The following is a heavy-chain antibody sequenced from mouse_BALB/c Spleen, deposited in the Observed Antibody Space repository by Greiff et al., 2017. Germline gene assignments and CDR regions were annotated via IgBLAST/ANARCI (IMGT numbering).Heavy chain of an antibody. CDR2: ISSGSSTI. J-gene: IGHJ4*01. Sequence: EVTLVESGGGLVQPGGSRKLSCAASGFTFSSFGMHWVRQAPEKGLEWVAYISSGSSTIYYADTVKGRFTISRDNPKNTLFLQMTSLRSEDTAMYYCARFPYGNYGAMDYWGQGTSVTVSS. D-gene: IGHD2-1*01. CDR3: ARFPYGNYGAMDY. CDR1: GFTFSSFG. V-gene: IGHV5-17*02.